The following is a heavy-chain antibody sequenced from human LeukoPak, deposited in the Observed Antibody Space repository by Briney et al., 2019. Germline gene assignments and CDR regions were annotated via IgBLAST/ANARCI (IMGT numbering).Heavy chain of an antibody. J-gene: IGHJ2*01. CDR2: ISAYNGNT. Sequence: ASVKVSCKASGYTFTSYGISWMRHAPGQGLEWMGWISAYNGNTNYAQKLQGRVTMTTDTSTSTAYMELRSLRSDDTAVYYCARVYDDSSGYYEGYFALWGRGTLVTVSS. V-gene: IGHV1-18*01. D-gene: IGHD3-22*01. CDR1: GYTFTSYG. CDR3: ARVYDDSSGYYEGYFAL.